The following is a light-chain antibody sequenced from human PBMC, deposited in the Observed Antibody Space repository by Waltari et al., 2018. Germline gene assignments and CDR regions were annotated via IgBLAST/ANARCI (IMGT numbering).Light chain of an antibody. CDR3: SSYTTGSTRYV. CDR2: DVN. Sequence: QSALPQPAPVSGSPGQSITISCTGTSSDIGAYNFVSWYQKHPGKAPKVMIYDVNNRPSGVSSRFSGSKSGNTASLTISGLQAEDEADYYCSSYTTGSTRYVFGSGTKVTVL. CDR1: SSDIGAYNF. J-gene: IGLJ1*01. V-gene: IGLV2-14*03.